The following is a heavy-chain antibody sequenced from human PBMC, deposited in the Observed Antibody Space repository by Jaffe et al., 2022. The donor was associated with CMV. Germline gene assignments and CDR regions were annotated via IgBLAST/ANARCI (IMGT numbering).Heavy chain of an antibody. Sequence: QVQLVESGGGVVQPGRSLRLSCAASGFTFTSYGIHWVRQAPGKGLYWVAFMSYDGNNKYYADSVKGRFTISRDNSKNTLSLQMNSLRAEDTAVYYCAKDHLPGNSRPSFFDYWGQGTLVTVSS. CDR3: AKDHLPGNSRPSFFDY. CDR2: MSYDGNNK. J-gene: IGHJ4*02. V-gene: IGHV3-30*18. CDR1: GFTFTSYG. D-gene: IGHD6-13*01.